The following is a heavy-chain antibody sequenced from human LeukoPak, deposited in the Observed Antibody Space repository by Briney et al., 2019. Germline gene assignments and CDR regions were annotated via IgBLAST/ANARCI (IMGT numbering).Heavy chain of an antibody. CDR1: GFTFSSYW. Sequence: PGGSLRLSCAASGFTFSSYWMSWVRQAPGKGLEWVANIKQDGSEKYYVDSVKGRFTISRDNAKNSLSLQMNSLRAEDTAVYYCARDKAMGPTLLDYWGQGTLVTVSS. D-gene: IGHD1-26*01. J-gene: IGHJ4*02. V-gene: IGHV3-7*01. CDR2: IKQDGSEK. CDR3: ARDKAMGPTLLDY.